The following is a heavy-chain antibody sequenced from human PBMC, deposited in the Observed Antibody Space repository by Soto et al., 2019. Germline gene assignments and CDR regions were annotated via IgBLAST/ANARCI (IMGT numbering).Heavy chain of an antibody. CDR3: ARDKDRQQLGGNYYYGIDV. J-gene: IGHJ6*02. CDR1: GGTFGNSA. Sequence: QVQLVQSGAEVKKPGSSVTVSCKASGGTFGNSAISWVRQAPGQGLERMGGIIPIFPTADYAQKFQGRVTITADESTTTAYMELTSLRSEDTAVYYCARDKDRQQLGGNYYYGIDVWGQGTTVTVSS. D-gene: IGHD3-3*02. CDR2: IIPIFPTA. V-gene: IGHV1-69*12.